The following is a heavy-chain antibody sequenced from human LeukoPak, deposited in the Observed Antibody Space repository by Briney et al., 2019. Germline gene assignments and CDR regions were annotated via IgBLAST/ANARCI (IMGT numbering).Heavy chain of an antibody. Sequence: SETLSLTCTVSGVSISSYYWSWIRQPPGKGPEWIGYIYYSGSTNYNPSLKSRVTISVDTSKNQFSLKLSSVTAADTAVYHCARRGKLEPLNWFDPWGQGTLVTVSS. CDR3: ARRGKLEPLNWFDP. CDR2: IYYSGST. D-gene: IGHD1-1*01. CDR1: GVSISSYY. J-gene: IGHJ5*02. V-gene: IGHV4-59*08.